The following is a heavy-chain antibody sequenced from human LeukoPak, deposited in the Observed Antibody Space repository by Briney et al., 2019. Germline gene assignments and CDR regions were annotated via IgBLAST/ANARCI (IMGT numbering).Heavy chain of an antibody. CDR2: IKSKTDGGTA. V-gene: IGHV3-15*01. CDR1: GFTFSNAW. D-gene: IGHD5-12*01. Sequence: GGSLRLSCAASGFTFSNAWMSWVRQAPGKGLGWVGRIKSKTDGGTADYAAPVKGRFTISRDDSKNTLYLQMNSLKTEDTAVYYCTTEYYSGYDLGGYWGQGTLVTVSS. CDR3: TTEYYSGYDLGGY. J-gene: IGHJ4*02.